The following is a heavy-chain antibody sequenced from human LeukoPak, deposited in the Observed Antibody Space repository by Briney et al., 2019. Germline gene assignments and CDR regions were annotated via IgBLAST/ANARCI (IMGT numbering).Heavy chain of an antibody. CDR3: AKKYSNSWPAFDY. CDR1: GFTFSSND. V-gene: IGHV3-23*01. D-gene: IGHD4-11*01. Sequence: GGPLRLSCEASGFTFSSNDMSWVRQAPGKGLEWVSGISGTDGSRSYADSVKGRFTISRDNSKNTLFLQMSSLRAEDTAVYYCAKKYSNSWPAFDYWGQGTLVTVSS. CDR2: ISGTDGSR. J-gene: IGHJ4*02.